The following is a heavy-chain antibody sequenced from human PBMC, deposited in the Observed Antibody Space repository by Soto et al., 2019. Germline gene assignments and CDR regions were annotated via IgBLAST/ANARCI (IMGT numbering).Heavy chain of an antibody. D-gene: IGHD6-19*01. CDR1: GGTFSSYA. V-gene: IGHV1-69*01. CDR3: ARGRIKDSSAWFVRWVLDY. J-gene: IGHJ4*02. Sequence: QEQLVQSGAEVRKPGSSVKVSCKASGGTFSSYAISWVRQAPGQGLEWMGGIIPIFGRPNYAQKFQGRVTITADDSTSSVYMELSSLRLEDTAVYYCARGRIKDSSAWFVRWVLDYWGQGTLVTVSS. CDR2: IIPIFGRP.